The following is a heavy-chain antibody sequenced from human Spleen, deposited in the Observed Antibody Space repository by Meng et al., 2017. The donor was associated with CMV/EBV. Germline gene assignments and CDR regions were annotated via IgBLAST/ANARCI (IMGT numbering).Heavy chain of an antibody. Sequence: GESLKISCAASGFTFSSYWMNWVRQAPGRGLEWVSAITGSGGSTYYADSVKGRFTVSRDNSKNTLSLQMNSLRAEDTAVYYCAKAFSASWYRENYDYWGQGTLVTVSS. J-gene: IGHJ4*02. V-gene: IGHV3-23*01. CDR3: AKAFSASWYRENYDY. CDR2: ITGSGGST. D-gene: IGHD6-13*01. CDR1: GFTFSSYW.